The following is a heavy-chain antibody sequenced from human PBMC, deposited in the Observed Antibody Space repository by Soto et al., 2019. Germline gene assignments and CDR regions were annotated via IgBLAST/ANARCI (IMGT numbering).Heavy chain of an antibody. V-gene: IGHV4-31*03. CDR2: IYYSGST. Sequence: SETLSLTCPVSGGSIRSGGYYWSWIRQHPGKGLEWIGYIYYSGSTYYSPSLKSRVTISVDTSKNQFSLKLSSVTAADTAVYYCARAPPEGGMDVWGQGTTVTVSS. J-gene: IGHJ6*02. CDR3: ARAPPEGGMDV. CDR1: GGSIRSGGYY.